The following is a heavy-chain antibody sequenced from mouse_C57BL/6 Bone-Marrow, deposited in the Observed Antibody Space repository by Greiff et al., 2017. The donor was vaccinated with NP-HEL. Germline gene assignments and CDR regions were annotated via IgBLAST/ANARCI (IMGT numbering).Heavy chain of an antibody. CDR3: ARDIYYGYDEDY. V-gene: IGHV1-59*01. CDR1: GYTFTSYW. J-gene: IGHJ2*01. D-gene: IGHD2-2*01. Sequence: VQLQQPGAELVRPGTSVKLSCKASGYTFTSYWMHWVKQRPGQGLEWIGVIDPSDSYTNYNQQFKGKATLTVDTSSSTAYMQLSSLTSEDSAVYYCARDIYYGYDEDYWGQGTTLTVSS. CDR2: IDPSDSYT.